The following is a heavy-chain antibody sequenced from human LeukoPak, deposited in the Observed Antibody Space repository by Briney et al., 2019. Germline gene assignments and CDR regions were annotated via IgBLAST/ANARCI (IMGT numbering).Heavy chain of an antibody. D-gene: IGHD6-19*01. J-gene: IGHJ4*02. CDR3: ARGESSGWFMSDY. V-gene: IGHV1-2*02. Sequence: ASVKVSCKASGYTFTGYYMHWVRQAPGQGLEWMGWINPNSGGTNYAQKFQGRVTMTRDTSISTAYLELSRLRSDDTAVYYCARGESSGWFMSDYWGQGTLVTVSS. CDR1: GYTFTGYY. CDR2: INPNSGGT.